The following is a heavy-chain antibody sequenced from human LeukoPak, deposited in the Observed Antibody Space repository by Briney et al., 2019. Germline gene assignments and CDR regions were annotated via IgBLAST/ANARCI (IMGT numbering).Heavy chain of an antibody. CDR2: ITSDGSST. J-gene: IGHJ4*02. CDR3: ARGGRYLDY. V-gene: IGHV3-74*01. CDR1: GFTFSNYW. Sequence: GGFLRLSCAASGFTFSNYWMHWVRQAPGKGLVWVSRITSDGSSTSYADSVKGRFTISRDNANNTLYLQVNSLRAEDTAVYYCARGGRYLDYWGQGTLITVSS. D-gene: IGHD1-26*01.